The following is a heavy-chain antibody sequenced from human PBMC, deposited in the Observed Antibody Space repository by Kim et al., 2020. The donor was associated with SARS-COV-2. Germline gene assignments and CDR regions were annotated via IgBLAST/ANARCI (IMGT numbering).Heavy chain of an antibody. D-gene: IGHD2-2*03. CDR3: ARGVGIVVVPAAIGGFGAFDI. V-gene: IGHV3-66*01. Sequence: GGSLRLSCAASGFTVSSNYMSWVRQAPGKGLEWVSVIYSGGSTYYADSVKGRFTISRDNSKNTLYLQMNSLRAEDMAVYYCARGVGIVVVPAAIGGFGAFDIWGQGTMVTVSS. J-gene: IGHJ3*02. CDR1: GFTVSSNY. CDR2: IYSGGST.